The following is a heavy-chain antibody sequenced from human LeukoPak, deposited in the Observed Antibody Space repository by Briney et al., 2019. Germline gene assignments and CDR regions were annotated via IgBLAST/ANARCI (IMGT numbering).Heavy chain of an antibody. CDR3: ARGGSSWTTPYNWFDP. D-gene: IGHD6-13*01. J-gene: IGHJ5*02. CDR1: GYTFTGYY. V-gene: IGHV1-2*04. Sequence: GASVKVSCKASGYTFTGYYMHWLRQAPGQGLEWMGWINPNSGGTNYAQKFQGWVTMTRDTSISTAYMELSRLRSDDTAVYYCARGGSSWTTPYNWFDPWGQGTLVTVSS. CDR2: INPNSGGT.